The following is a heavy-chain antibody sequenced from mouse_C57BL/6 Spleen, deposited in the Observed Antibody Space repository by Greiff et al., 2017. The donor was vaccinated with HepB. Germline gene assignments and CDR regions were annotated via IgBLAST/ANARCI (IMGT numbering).Heavy chain of an antibody. V-gene: IGHV1-26*01. CDR2: INPNNGGT. J-gene: IGHJ2*01. Sequence: EVQLQQSGPELVKPGASVKISCKASGYTFTDYYMNWVKQSHGKSLEWIGDINPNNGGTSYNQKFKGKATLTVDKSSSTAYMELRSLTSEDSAVYYCARTDIYGVEGYWGQGTTLTVSS. CDR1: GYTFTDYY. D-gene: IGHD1-3*01. CDR3: ARTDIYGVEGY.